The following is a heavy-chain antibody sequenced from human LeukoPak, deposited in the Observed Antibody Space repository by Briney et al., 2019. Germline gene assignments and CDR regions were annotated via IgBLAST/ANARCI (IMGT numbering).Heavy chain of an antibody. CDR2: TYYSGST. J-gene: IGHJ4*02. CDR1: GGSISSYY. D-gene: IGHD3-9*01. V-gene: IGHV4-59*01. CDR3: ARGDILTGSYYFGY. Sequence: SETLSLTCTVSGGSISSYYWSWIRQPPGKGLEWIGYTYYSGSTNYNPSLKSRVTISVETSKNQFSLKLSSVTAADTAVYYCARGDILTGSYYFGYWGQGTLVTVSS.